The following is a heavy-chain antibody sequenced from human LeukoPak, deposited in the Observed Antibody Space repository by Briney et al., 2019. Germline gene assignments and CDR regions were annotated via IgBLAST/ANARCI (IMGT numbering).Heavy chain of an antibody. CDR2: IYSGGST. Sequence: PGGSLRLSCAASGFTFSSFAMSWVRQAPGKGLEWVSVIYSGGSTYYADSVKGRFTISRDNSKNTLYLQMNSLRAEDTAVYCCARDGSGSTFDYWGQGTLVTVSS. CDR1: GFTFSSFA. V-gene: IGHV3-53*01. CDR3: ARDGSGSTFDY. D-gene: IGHD3-10*01. J-gene: IGHJ4*02.